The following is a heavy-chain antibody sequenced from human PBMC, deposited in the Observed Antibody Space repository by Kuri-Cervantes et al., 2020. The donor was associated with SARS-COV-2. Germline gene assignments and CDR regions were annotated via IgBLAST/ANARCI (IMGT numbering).Heavy chain of an antibody. CDR3: AKDAGYSSSWYVGGSIWFDP. J-gene: IGHJ5*02. CDR1: GFTFSSYA. D-gene: IGHD6-13*01. V-gene: IGHV3-23*01. Sequence: GESLKISCAASGFTFSSYAMSWVRQAPGKGLEWVSAISGSGGSTYCADSVKGRFTISRDNSKNTLYLQMNSLRAEDTAVYYCAKDAGYSSSWYVGGSIWFDPWGQGTLVTVSS. CDR2: ISGSGGST.